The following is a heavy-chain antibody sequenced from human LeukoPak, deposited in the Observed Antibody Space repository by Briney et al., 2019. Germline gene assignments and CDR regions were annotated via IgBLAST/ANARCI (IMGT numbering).Heavy chain of an antibody. D-gene: IGHD6-13*01. V-gene: IGHV3-48*03. CDR3: ARANRIAGLTASDY. Sequence: GGSLRLSCAASGFTFSSYEMNWVRQAPGKGLEWVSYISSSGSTIYYADSVKGRFTISRDNAKNSLYLQMNSLRAEDTAVYYCARANRIAGLTASDYWGQGTLVTVSS. J-gene: IGHJ4*02. CDR2: ISSSGSTI. CDR1: GFTFSSYE.